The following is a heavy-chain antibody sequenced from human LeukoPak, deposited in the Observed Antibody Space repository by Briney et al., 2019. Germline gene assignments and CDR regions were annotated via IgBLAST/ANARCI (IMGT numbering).Heavy chain of an antibody. CDR2: ISWKSDII. Sequence: GGSLRLSCAASGFTFDDYAMHWVRQVTGKGLEWVSTISWKSDIIGYADSVKGRFTISRDNAKSSLYLQMNSLRVEDTALYYCVKSFYASPPAGMDVWGQGTTVTVSS. CDR1: GFTFDDYA. CDR3: VKSFYASPPAGMDV. D-gene: IGHD2-2*01. J-gene: IGHJ6*02. V-gene: IGHV3-9*01.